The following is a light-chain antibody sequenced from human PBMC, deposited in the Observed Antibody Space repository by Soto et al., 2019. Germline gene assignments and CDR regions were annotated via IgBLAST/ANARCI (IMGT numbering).Light chain of an antibody. Sequence: IVMTQSPDYLAVSLGERAPINCKSSQSVLYSSNNKNYLAWYQQKPGQPPKLLIYWASTRESGVPDRFSGSGSGTDFTLTISSVQAEDVAVYYCQQYYSTPLTFGGGTKVDIK. J-gene: IGKJ4*02. CDR1: QSVLYSSNNKNY. CDR2: WAS. V-gene: IGKV4-1*01. CDR3: QQYYSTPLT.